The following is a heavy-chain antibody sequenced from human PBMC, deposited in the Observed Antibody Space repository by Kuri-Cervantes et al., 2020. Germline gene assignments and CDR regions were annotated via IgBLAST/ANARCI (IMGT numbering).Heavy chain of an antibody. D-gene: IGHD6-19*01. CDR3: ARHAGLEWLDKPAWWFDP. Sequence: SETLSLTCTVSGDSIRSSDYYWVWIRQPPGKGLEWIGSIYFNGRTYYNPSLKSRVTISVDTSKNQFSLKLSSVTAADTAVYYCARHAGLEWLDKPAWWFDPWGQGTLVTVSS. J-gene: IGHJ5*02. CDR1: GDSIRSSDYY. V-gene: IGHV4-39*01. CDR2: IYFNGRT.